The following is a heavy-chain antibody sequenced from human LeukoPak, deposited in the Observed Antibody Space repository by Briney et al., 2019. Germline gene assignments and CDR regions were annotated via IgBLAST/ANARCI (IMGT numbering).Heavy chain of an antibody. CDR1: GFTFSSYG. J-gene: IGHJ4*02. Sequence: GGSLRLSCAASGFTFSSYGMSWVRQAPGKGLEWVSAISGSGGSTYYADSVKGRFTISRDNSKNTLYLQMNSLRAEDTAVYYCARDSGWLRYHDWGQGALVTVSS. D-gene: IGHD5-12*01. CDR3: ARDSGWLRYHD. CDR2: ISGSGGST. V-gene: IGHV3-23*01.